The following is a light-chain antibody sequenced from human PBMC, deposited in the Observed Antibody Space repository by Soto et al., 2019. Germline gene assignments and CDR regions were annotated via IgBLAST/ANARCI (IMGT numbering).Light chain of an antibody. Sequence: QSALTQPASVSGSPGQSITISFTGTSSDVGGYNYVSWYQQHPGKAPKLMIYDVSNRPSGVSNRFSGSKSGNTAYVTISGLQAEDEADYYCTSCTSSAIRVVFGTGTQLNVL. CDR2: DVS. CDR3: TSCTSSAIRVV. CDR1: SSDVGGYNY. V-gene: IGLV2-14*01. J-gene: IGLJ2*01.